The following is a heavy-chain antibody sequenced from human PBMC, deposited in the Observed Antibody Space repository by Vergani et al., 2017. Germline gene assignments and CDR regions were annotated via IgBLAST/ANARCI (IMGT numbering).Heavy chain of an antibody. V-gene: IGHV4-34*01. CDR2: INHSGST. Sequence: QVQLQQWGAGLLKPSETLSLTCAVYGGFFSGYYWSWIRQPPGKGLEWIGEINHSGSTNYNPSLKSRVTISVDTSKNQFSLKLSSVTAADTAVYYCARGPVTFGGVIAAYYFDYWGQGTLVTVSS. CDR3: ARGPVTFGGVIAAYYFDY. CDR1: GGFFSGYY. J-gene: IGHJ4*02. D-gene: IGHD3-16*02.